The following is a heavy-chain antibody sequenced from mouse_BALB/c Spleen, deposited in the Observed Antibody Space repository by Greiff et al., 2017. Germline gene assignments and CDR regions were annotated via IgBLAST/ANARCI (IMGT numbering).Heavy chain of an antibody. D-gene: IGHD2-3*01. CDR1: GFSLTSYG. V-gene: IGHV2-6-2*01. J-gene: IGHJ4*01. CDR2: IWSDGST. Sequence: QVQLQQSGPDLVAPSQSLSITCTVSGFSLTSYGVHWVRQPPGKGLEWLVVIWSDGSTTYNSALKSRLSISKDNSKSQVFLKMNSLQTDDTAMFYCARHDGCRYYAMDYWGQGTSVTVSS. CDR3: ARHDGCRYYAMDY.